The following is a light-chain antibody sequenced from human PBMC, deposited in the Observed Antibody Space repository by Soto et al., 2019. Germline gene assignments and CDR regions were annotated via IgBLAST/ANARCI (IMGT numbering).Light chain of an antibody. Sequence: EIVLTQSPGTLSLSPGERATLSCRASQSVTNSRLAWYQQKPGQAPKVLIYGGSNRATGIPDRFSGSGSGTDFTLTISRLEPEDFAIYYCQQYNNWPWTFGQGTKVEIK. J-gene: IGKJ1*01. V-gene: IGKV3-20*01. CDR1: QSVTNSR. CDR2: GGS. CDR3: QQYNNWPWT.